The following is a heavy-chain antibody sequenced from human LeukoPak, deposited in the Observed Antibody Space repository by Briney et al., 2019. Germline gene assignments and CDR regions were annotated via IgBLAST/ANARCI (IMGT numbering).Heavy chain of an antibody. CDR3: ARDLDTLERWLAVHNWFDP. V-gene: IGHV1-2*06. J-gene: IGHJ5*02. CDR2: INPNSGGT. Sequence: GASVKVSCKASGYTFTSYDINWVRQATGQGLEWMGRINPNSGGTNYAQKFQGRVTMTRDTSISTAYMELSRLRSDDTAVYYCARDLDTLERWLAVHNWFDPWGQGTLVTVSS. D-gene: IGHD5-24*01. CDR1: GYTFTSYD.